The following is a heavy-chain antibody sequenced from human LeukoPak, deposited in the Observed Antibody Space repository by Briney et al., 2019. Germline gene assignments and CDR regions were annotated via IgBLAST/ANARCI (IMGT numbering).Heavy chain of an antibody. CDR3: ARDLDLRYCSIATCSGNWFDP. CDR1: GASINTYS. J-gene: IGHJ5*02. V-gene: IGHV4-4*07. Sequence: RPSETLSLTFTVSGASINTYSWTWIRQPAGKGLEWIGRIYPSGNTNYSPSLKSRLTMSIDTSKSQFSLNLSSVTAADTAVYYCARDLDLRYCSIATCSGNWFDPWGQGTLVTVSS. CDR2: IYPSGNT. D-gene: IGHD2-2*01.